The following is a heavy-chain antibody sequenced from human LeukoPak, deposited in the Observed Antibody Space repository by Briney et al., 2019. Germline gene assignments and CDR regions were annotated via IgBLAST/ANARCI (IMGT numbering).Heavy chain of an antibody. J-gene: IGHJ4*02. CDR1: GFTFSSYS. V-gene: IGHV3-48*04. CDR2: ISISSITI. CDR3: ARDRGGSYSAFDY. Sequence: GGSLTLSCAASGFTFSSYSLNWVRQAPGKGLEWVSFISISSITIYYADSVEGRFTISRDNAEKSLYLQMDSMRAEDTAVYYCARDRGGSYSAFDYWGQGTLVTVSS. D-gene: IGHD2-15*01.